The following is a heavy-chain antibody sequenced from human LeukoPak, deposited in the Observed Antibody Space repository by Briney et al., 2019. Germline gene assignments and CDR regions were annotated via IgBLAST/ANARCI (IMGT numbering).Heavy chain of an antibody. CDR2: ISSSSSDI. Sequence: GGSLRLSCATSGFTFTSYTMNWVRQAPGKGLEWVSSISSSSSDISYADSVKGRFAISRDNAKNFVYVQMSSLRAEDTAVYFCAREMNDRELDFFYGMDVWGQGTTVTVS. V-gene: IGHV3-21*01. D-gene: IGHD1-1*01. CDR3: AREMNDRELDFFYGMDV. J-gene: IGHJ6*02. CDR1: GFTFTSYT.